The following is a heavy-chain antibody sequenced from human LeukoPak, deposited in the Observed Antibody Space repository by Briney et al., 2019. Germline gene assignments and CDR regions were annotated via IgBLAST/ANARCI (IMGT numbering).Heavy chain of an antibody. CDR3: ATNPYCSGGSCYGSFDY. D-gene: IGHD2-15*01. J-gene: IGHJ4*02. Sequence: SVKVSCKASGGTFSSYAISWVRQAPGQGLEWMGGIIPIFGTANYAQTFQGRVTITTDESTSTAYMELSSLRSEDTAVYYCATNPYCSGGSCYGSFDYWGQGTLVTVSS. CDR1: GGTFSSYA. CDR2: IIPIFGTA. V-gene: IGHV1-69*05.